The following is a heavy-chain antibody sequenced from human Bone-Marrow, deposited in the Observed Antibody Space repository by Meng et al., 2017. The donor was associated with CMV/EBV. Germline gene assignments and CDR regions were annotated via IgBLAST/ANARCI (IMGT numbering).Heavy chain of an antibody. J-gene: IGHJ4*02. CDR3: SKGLLF. D-gene: IGHD3-10*01. V-gene: IGHV3-7*01. Sequence: GESLKISCAASGFTFSSYWMSWVRQAPGKGLEWVDNIKQDGSEKYYVDSVKGRFTICRDNAKNSLYLQVNHLRTEDTAMYYCSKGLLFGGQGTLVTVSS. CDR1: GFTFSSYW. CDR2: IKQDGSEK.